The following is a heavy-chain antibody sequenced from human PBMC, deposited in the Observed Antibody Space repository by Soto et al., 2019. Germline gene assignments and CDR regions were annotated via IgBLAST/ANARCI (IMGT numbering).Heavy chain of an antibody. CDR1: GFTFSSYA. Sequence: GGSLRLSCAASGFTFSSYAMSWVRQAPGKGLEWVSAISGSGGSTYYADSVKGRFTISRDNSKNTLYLQMNSLRAEDTAVCYCAKDLYSSSWYGIDPWGQGTLVTVSS. CDR2: ISGSGGST. V-gene: IGHV3-23*01. CDR3: AKDLYSSSWYGIDP. J-gene: IGHJ5*02. D-gene: IGHD6-13*01.